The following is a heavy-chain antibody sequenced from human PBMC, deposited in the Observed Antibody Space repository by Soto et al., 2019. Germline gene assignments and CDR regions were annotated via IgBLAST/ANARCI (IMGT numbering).Heavy chain of an antibody. J-gene: IGHJ6*02. CDR1: GYTLTELS. Sequence: QVQLVQSGAEVKKPGASVKVSCKVSGYTLTELSMHWVRQAPGKGLEWMGGFDPEDGETIYAQKFQGRVTMTEDTSTDTAYMELSSLRSEVTAVYYCATRVGCSGGSCYSDYYGMDVWGQGTTVTVSS. CDR3: ATRVGCSGGSCYSDYYGMDV. V-gene: IGHV1-24*01. CDR2: FDPEDGET. D-gene: IGHD2-15*01.